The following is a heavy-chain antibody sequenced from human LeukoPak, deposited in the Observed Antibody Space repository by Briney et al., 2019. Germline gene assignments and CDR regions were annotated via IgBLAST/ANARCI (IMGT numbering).Heavy chain of an antibody. Sequence: RGSLRLSCAASGFTFSSYWMSWVRQAPGKGLEWVANIKQDGSEKYYVDSVKGRFTISRDNAKNSLYLQMNSLRAEDTAVYYCARYGGYSGRVPFDYWGQGTLITVSS. D-gene: IGHD5-12*01. V-gene: IGHV3-7*01. J-gene: IGHJ4*02. CDR2: IKQDGSEK. CDR3: ARYGGYSGRVPFDY. CDR1: GFTFSSYW.